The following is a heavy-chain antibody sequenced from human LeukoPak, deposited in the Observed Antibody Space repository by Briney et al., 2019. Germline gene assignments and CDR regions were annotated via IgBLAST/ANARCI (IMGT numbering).Heavy chain of an antibody. J-gene: IGHJ2*01. D-gene: IGHD3-22*01. CDR2: IYYSGST. Sequence: SPSETLSLTCTVSGGSISSYYWSWIRQPPGKGLEWIGYIYYSGSTNYNPSLKSRVTISVDTSKNQFSLKLSSVTAADTAVYYCAREYDSSGYYLGYFDLWGRGTLVTVSS. V-gene: IGHV4-59*01. CDR1: GGSISSYY. CDR3: AREYDSSGYYLGYFDL.